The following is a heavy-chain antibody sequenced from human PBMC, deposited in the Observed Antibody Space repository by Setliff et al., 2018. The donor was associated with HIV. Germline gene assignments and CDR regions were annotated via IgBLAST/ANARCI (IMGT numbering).Heavy chain of an antibody. CDR2: ISPSGST. CDR3: ARTPQEVVVVAATRPYYYYMDV. V-gene: IGHV4-39*01. J-gene: IGHJ6*03. Sequence: SETLSLTCTVSGGSISSSSYYWGWIRQPPGKGLEWIGEISPSGSTNYNPSLKSRVTISVDTSENQFSLKLSSVTAADTAVYYCARTPQEVVVVAATRPYYYYMDVWGKGTTVTVSS. D-gene: IGHD2-15*01. CDR1: GGSISSSSYY.